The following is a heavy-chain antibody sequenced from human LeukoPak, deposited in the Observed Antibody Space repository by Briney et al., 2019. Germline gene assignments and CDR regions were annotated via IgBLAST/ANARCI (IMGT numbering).Heavy chain of an antibody. J-gene: IGHJ6*02. CDR1: GVPISSGGYT. Sequence: SETLSLTCAVSGVPISSGGYTWRWIRQPPGKGLEWIGYIYHSGSTYYNPSLKSRVTISVDRSKNQFSLKLSSVTAADTAVYYCARANCSSTSCYPYYYYGMDVWGQGTTVTVSS. V-gene: IGHV4-30-2*01. D-gene: IGHD2-2*01. CDR2: IYHSGST. CDR3: ARANCSSTSCYPYYYYGMDV.